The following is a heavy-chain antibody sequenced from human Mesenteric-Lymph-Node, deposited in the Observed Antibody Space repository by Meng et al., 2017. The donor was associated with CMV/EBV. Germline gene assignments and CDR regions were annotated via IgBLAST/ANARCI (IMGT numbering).Heavy chain of an antibody. CDR3: ARAPFYYDASGYALDY. V-gene: IGHV4-34*01. Sequence: GGSFSGYYWSWIRQSPGKGLEWIGEIDHSGSTSYNPSLTRRITMSVDTSRTQFSLTLNSVTAADTAVYYCARAPFYYDASGYALDYWDQGTLVTVSS. D-gene: IGHD3-22*01. J-gene: IGHJ4*01. CDR2: IDHSGST. CDR1: GGSFSGYY.